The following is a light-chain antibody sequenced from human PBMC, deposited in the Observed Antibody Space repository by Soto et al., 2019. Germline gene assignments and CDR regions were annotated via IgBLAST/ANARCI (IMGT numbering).Light chain of an antibody. Sequence: EIVLTQSPGTLSLSPGERGTLSCRASQSVSSSDLAWYQQKPGQAPRLLIYGASNRATGIPDRFSGSGSGTDFTLTISRLEPEDFAVYYCQQYGSSGTFGQGTKVDI. CDR3: QQYGSSGT. J-gene: IGKJ1*01. CDR1: QSVSSSD. CDR2: GAS. V-gene: IGKV3-20*01.